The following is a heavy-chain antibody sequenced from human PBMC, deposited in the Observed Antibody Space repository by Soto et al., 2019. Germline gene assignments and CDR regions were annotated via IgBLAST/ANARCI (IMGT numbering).Heavy chain of an antibody. D-gene: IGHD3-22*01. V-gene: IGHV3-23*01. CDR3: AKVMGSPLGVVITTLFDRAFDI. Sequence: EVQLLESGGGLVQPGGSLRLSCAASGFTFSSYAMSWVRQAPGKGLEWVSAISGSGGSTYYADSVKGRFTISRDNSKNTLYLQMNSLRAEDTAVYYCAKVMGSPLGVVITTLFDRAFDIWGQGTMVTVSS. J-gene: IGHJ3*02. CDR2: ISGSGGST. CDR1: GFTFSSYA.